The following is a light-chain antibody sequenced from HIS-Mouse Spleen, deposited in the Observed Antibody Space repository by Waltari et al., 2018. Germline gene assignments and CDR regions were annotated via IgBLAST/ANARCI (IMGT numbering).Light chain of an antibody. V-gene: IGKV3-15*01. Sequence: ELVLTQSPAALSVSPGASATLCGRASQSGSSNLAWYQQNPGQAPRLLIYGASTRATGIPARFIGSGSGTEFTLTISSMQSEDFAVYYCQQYNNWPTWTFGQGTKVEIK. CDR3: QQYNNWPTWT. J-gene: IGKJ1*01. CDR1: QSGSSN. CDR2: GAS.